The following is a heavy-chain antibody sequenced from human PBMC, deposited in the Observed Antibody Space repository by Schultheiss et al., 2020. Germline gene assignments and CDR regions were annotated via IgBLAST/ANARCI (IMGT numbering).Heavy chain of an antibody. V-gene: IGHV4-34*01. J-gene: IGHJ4*02. D-gene: IGHD5-24*01. CDR2: INHSGST. Sequence: SETLSLTCAVYGGSFSGYYWSWIRQPPGKGLEWIGEINHSGSTNYNPSLKSRVTISVDTSKNQFSLKLSSVTAADTAVYYCARDRDGYVFDYWGQGTLVTVSS. CDR1: GGSFSGYY. CDR3: ARDRDGYVFDY.